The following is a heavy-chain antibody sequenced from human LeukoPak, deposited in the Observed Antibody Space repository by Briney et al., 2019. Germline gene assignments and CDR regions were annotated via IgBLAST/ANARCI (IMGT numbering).Heavy chain of an antibody. D-gene: IGHD3-9*01. CDR3: ASTWIYVILTGYSAFGAFDI. CDR1: GGSFSGYY. J-gene: IGHJ3*02. V-gene: IGHV4-34*01. CDR2: INHSGST. Sequence: ASETLSLTCAVYGGSFSGYYWSWIRQPPGKGLEWIGEINHSGSTNYNPSLKSRVTISVDTSKNQFSLKLSSVSAADTAVYYCASTWIYVILTGYSAFGAFDIWGQGTMVTVSS.